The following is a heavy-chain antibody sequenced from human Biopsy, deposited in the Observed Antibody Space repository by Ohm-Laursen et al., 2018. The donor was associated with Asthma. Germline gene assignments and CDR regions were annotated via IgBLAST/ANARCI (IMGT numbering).Heavy chain of an antibody. J-gene: IGHJ4*02. CDR2: IWYDGSNK. CDR3: ARDPAGYYYFDY. Sequence: SLRLSCAASGFTISSYGMHWVRQAPGKGLEWVAVIWYDGSNKYYADSVKGRFTISRDNSKNTLYLQMNSLRAEDTAVYYCARDPAGYYYFDYWGQGTLVTVSS. V-gene: IGHV3-33*08. D-gene: IGHD3-22*01. CDR1: GFTISSYG.